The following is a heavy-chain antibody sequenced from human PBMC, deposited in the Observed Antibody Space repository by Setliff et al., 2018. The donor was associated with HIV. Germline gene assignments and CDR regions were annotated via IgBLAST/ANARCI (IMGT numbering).Heavy chain of an antibody. V-gene: IGHV4-39*01. CDR1: GGSINSRTHY. CDR2: IFYSGIN. J-gene: IGHJ5*02. CDR3: ARQSGSFWYVDP. D-gene: IGHD1-26*01. Sequence: PSETLSLTCNVSGGSINSRTHYWGWMRQPPGKGLEWIGSIFYSGINYYNPSLEGRITLSIDLSKNQFSLKLTSVTAADSALYFCARQSGSFWYVDPWGQGTQVTVSS.